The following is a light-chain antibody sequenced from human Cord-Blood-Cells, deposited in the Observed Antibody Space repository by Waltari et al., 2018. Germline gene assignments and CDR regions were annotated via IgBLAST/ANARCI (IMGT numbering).Light chain of an antibody. CDR1: SSDVGGYNY. J-gene: IGLJ2*01. V-gene: IGLV2-14*01. Sequence: QSALTQPASVSGSPGQSITISCTGTSSDVGGYNYFSWSQQHPGKAPKLLIYDVSNRPSGVSNRFSGSQSGNTASLTISGLQAEDEADYYCSSYTSSSVVFGGGTKLTVL. CDR3: SSYTSSSVV. CDR2: DVS.